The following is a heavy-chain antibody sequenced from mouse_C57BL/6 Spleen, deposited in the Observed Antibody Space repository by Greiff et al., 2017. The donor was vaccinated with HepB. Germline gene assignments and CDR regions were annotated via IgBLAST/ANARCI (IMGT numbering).Heavy chain of an antibody. CDR3: ARQLLRSHYFDY. J-gene: IGHJ2*01. V-gene: IGHV5-9*01. CDR1: GFTFSSYT. Sequence: EVHLVESGGGLVKPGGSLKLSCAASGFTFSSYTMSWVRQTPEKRLEWVATISGGGGNTYYPDSVKGRFTISRDNAKNTLYLQMSSLRSEDTALYYCARQLLRSHYFDYWGQSTTLTVSS. CDR2: ISGGGGNT. D-gene: IGHD1-1*01.